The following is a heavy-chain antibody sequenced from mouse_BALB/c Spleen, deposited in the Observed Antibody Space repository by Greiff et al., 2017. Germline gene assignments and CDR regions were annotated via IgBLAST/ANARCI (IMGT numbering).Heavy chain of an antibody. V-gene: IGHV5-9-3*01. J-gene: IGHJ2*01. CDR2: ISSGGSYT. CDR1: GFTFSSYA. CDR3: ARQEGSSPFDY. D-gene: IGHD1-1*01. Sequence: EVQLVESGGGLVKPGGSLKLSCAASGFTFSSYAMSWVRQTPEKRLEWVATISSGGSYTYYPDSVKGRFTISRDNAKNTLYLQMSSLRSEDTAMYYCARQEGSSPFDYWGQGTTLTVSS.